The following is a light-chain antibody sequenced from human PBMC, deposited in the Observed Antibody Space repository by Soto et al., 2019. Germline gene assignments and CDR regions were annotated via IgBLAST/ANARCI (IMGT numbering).Light chain of an antibody. V-gene: IGKV3-20*01. CDR2: GAS. J-gene: IGKJ5*01. CDR1: QSVSSAY. CDR3: QQYCGSVPIP. Sequence: EIVLTQSPGTLSLSPGERATLSCRASQSVSSAYLAWDQQKPGQAPRLLISGASSRATGLPDRFSGSGSGTEFSLTISGLEPEDFAVYYCQQYCGSVPIPVGQGTRLDLK.